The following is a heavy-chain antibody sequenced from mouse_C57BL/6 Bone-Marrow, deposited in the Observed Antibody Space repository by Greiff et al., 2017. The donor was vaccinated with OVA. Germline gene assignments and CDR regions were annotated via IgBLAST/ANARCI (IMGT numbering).Heavy chain of an antibody. CDR1: GFTFTDYY. J-gene: IGHJ2*01. V-gene: IGHV7-3*01. D-gene: IGHD1-1*01. CDR3: ARSIITPVVERGYYFDY. CDR2: IRNKANGYTT. Sequence: EVKLVESGGGLVQPGGSLSLSCAASGFTFTDYYMSWVRQPPGKALEWLGFIRNKANGYTTEYSASVKGRFTISRDNSQSILYLQMNALRAEDSATYYCARSIITPVVERGYYFDYWGQGTTLTVSS.